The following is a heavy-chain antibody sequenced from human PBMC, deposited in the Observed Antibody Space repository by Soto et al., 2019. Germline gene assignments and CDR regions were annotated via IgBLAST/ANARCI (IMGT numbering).Heavy chain of an antibody. J-gene: IGHJ6*02. D-gene: IGHD1-26*01. CDR2: IYHSGST. Sequence: QVQLQESGPGLVKPSGTLSLTCAVSGGSISSSNWWSWVRQPPGKGLEWIGEIYHSGSTNYNPSLKSRVTISXDXTKNQFSLRLTSVTAADTAVYYCARVSGSYSYGMDVWGQGTTVTVSS. CDR3: ARVSGSYSYGMDV. V-gene: IGHV4-4*02. CDR1: GGSISSSNW.